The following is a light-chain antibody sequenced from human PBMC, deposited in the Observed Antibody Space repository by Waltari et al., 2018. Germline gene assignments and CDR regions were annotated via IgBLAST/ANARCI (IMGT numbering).Light chain of an antibody. CDR3: QQSYSTHLT. CDR2: AAS. V-gene: IGKV1-39*01. Sequence: DIQMTQSPSSLSASVGDRVTITCRASQSISSYLNWYQQKPVKAPKLLIYAASSLQSGVPSRFSGSGSGTDFTLTISSLQPEDFATYYCQQSYSTHLTFGGGTKVEIK. CDR1: QSISSY. J-gene: IGKJ4*01.